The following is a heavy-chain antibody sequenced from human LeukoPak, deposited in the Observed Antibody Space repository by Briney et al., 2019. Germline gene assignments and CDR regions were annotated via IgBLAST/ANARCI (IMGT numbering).Heavy chain of an antibody. Sequence: PSETLSLTCTVSGVSISSYYWSWIRQPPGKGLEWIGYIYYSGSTNYNPSLKSRVTISVDTSKNQFSLKLSSVTAADTAVYYCAGYGYYFDYWGQGTLVTVSS. D-gene: IGHD5-12*01. CDR3: AGYGYYFDY. CDR2: IYYSGST. J-gene: IGHJ4*02. CDR1: GVSISSYY. V-gene: IGHV4-59*01.